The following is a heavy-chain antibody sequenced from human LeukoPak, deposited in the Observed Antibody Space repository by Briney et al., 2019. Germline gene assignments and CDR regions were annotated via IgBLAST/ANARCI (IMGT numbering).Heavy chain of an antibody. CDR2: INPDGSAK. CDR3: ARHFSTYSYGLDV. CDR1: GFTFSNFW. V-gene: IGHV3-7*01. J-gene: IGHJ6*02. Sequence: GGSLRLSCAASGFTFSNFWMSWVRQAPGKGLEWVANINPDGSAKYYVDSVKGRFTISRDNAENSLYLQMNSLRPEDTAVYYCARHFSTYSYGLDVWGQGTTVTVSS. D-gene: IGHD3-3*02.